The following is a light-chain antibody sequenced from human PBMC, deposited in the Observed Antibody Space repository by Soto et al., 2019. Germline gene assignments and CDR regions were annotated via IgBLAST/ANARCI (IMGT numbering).Light chain of an antibody. CDR2: DAS. J-gene: IGKJ1*01. CDR3: QQRSNWPPT. Sequence: TQSPATLSLSPGERATLSCSASQSVSSYLAWYQQKPGQAPRLLIYDASNRATGIPARFSGSGSGTDFTLTISSLEPEDFAVYYCQQRSNWPPTFGQGTKV. CDR1: QSVSSY. V-gene: IGKV3-11*01.